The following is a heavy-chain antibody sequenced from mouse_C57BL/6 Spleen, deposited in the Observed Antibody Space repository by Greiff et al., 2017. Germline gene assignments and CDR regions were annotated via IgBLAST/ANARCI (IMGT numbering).Heavy chain of an antibody. CDR2: ISYDGSN. CDR1: GYSITSGYY. J-gene: IGHJ2*01. D-gene: IGHD2-5*01. CDR3: ARGYSNFFYYFDD. V-gene: IGHV3-6*01. Sequence: VQLQQSGPGLVKPSPSLSLTCSVTGYSITSGYYWNWIRQFPGNKLEWMGYISYDGSNNYNPSLKNRISITRDTSKNQFFLKLNSVTSEDTATYYCARGYSNFFYYFDDGGQGTTLTVAS.